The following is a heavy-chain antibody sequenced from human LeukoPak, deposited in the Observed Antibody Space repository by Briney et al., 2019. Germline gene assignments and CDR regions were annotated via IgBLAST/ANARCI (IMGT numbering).Heavy chain of an antibody. J-gene: IGHJ4*02. D-gene: IGHD1-26*01. CDR1: GFSFNNYV. CDR2: IKQDESEK. Sequence: GGSLRLSCAASGFSFNNYVMSWVRQAPGKGLEWVASIKQDESEKYYVDSVKGRFTTSRDNAKSSLYLQMNALRGEDTAVYYCARLVGDVTTWDCWGQGTLVTVSS. CDR3: ARLVGDVTTWDC. V-gene: IGHV3-7*03.